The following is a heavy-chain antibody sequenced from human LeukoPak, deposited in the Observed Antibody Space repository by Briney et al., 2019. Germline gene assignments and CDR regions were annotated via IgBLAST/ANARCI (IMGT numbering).Heavy chain of an antibody. V-gene: IGHV4-38-2*02. J-gene: IGHJ4*02. CDR3: ARLPRY. CDR2: INHSGST. Sequence: SETLSLTCTVSGYSISSGYYWGWIRQPPGKGLEWIGEINHSGSTNYNPSLKSRVTISVDTSKNQFSLKLSSVTAADTAVYYCARLPRYWGQGTLVTVSS. CDR1: GYSISSGYY.